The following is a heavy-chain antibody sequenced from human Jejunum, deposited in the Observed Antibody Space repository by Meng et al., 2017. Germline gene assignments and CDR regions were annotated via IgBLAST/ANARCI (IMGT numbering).Heavy chain of an antibody. CDR1: GFTFSSYA. Sequence: GGSLRLSCVASGFTFSSYAMTWVRQAPGKGLEGVSTMSGSGDYTPHADSVKGRFTISRDNSKNTLYLKMNSLRSEDTTVYYCAKPLGQQLLRTYGMGVWGQGTTVTVSS. V-gene: IGHV3-23*01. CDR3: AKPLGQQLLRTYGMGV. CDR2: MSGSGDYT. J-gene: IGHJ6*02. D-gene: IGHD6-13*01.